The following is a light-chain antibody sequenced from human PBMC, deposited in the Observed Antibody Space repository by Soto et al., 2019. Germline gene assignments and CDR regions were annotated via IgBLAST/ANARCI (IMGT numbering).Light chain of an antibody. CDR3: CSYAGSYTDG. V-gene: IGLV2-11*01. CDR1: SSDVGGYNY. Sequence: QSALTQPRSVSGSPGQSVTISCTGTSSDVGGYNYVSWCQQHPGKAPKLMIYDVSKRPSGVTDRFSGSKSANTTSLTISWLQAEDEADYYCCSYAGSYTDGFGTGTKGTV. J-gene: IGLJ1*01. CDR2: DVS.